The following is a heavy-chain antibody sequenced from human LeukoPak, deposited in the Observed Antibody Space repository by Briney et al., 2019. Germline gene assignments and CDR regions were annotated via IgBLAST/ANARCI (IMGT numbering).Heavy chain of an antibody. J-gene: IGHJ5*02. CDR1: GGSISSYY. D-gene: IGHD6-6*01. CDR2: IYYSGST. CDR3: ARDREDSSSGLVWFDP. Sequence: SETLSLTCTVSGGSISSYYWSWIRQPPGKGLEWIGYIYYSGSTNYNPSLKSRVTISVDTSKNQFSLKLSSVTAADTAVYYCARDREDSSSGLVWFDPWGHGILVTVSS. V-gene: IGHV4-59*01.